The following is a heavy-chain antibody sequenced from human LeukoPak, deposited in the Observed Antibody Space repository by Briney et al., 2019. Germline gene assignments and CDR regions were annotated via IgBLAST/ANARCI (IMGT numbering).Heavy chain of an antibody. CDR1: GCSISSGGYS. V-gene: IGHV4-30-2*02. Sequence: SETLSLTCAASGCSISSGGYSWSWIRQPPGKGLEWIGYIYHSGSTYYNPSLKSRVTISVDRSKNQFSLKLSSVTAADTAVNYWARHDYGGNEAFDIWGQGTMVTVSS. D-gene: IGHD4-23*01. CDR3: ARHDYGGNEAFDI. CDR2: IYHSGST. J-gene: IGHJ3*02.